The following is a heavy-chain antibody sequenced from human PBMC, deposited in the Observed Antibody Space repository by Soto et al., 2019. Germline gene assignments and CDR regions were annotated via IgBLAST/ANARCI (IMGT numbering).Heavy chain of an antibody. CDR2: ISGSGGTT. J-gene: IGHJ6*03. CDR3: ALRYCSRTTCPPLNSYFYMDV. CDR1: GVTFSNYA. D-gene: IGHD2-2*01. V-gene: IGHV3-23*01. Sequence: GGSLRLSCAASGVTFSNYAMTWVRQAPGKGLEWVSGISGSGGTTFYAGSVKGRFAISRDNSKNTLYLQVNSLRAEDTAVYYCALRYCSRTTCPPLNSYFYMDVWGKGTTVTVSS.